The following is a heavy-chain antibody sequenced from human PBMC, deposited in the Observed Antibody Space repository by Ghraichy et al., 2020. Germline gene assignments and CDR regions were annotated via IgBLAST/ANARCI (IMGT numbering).Heavy chain of an antibody. D-gene: IGHD3-10*01. CDR1: GGSFSGYA. Sequence: SQTLSLTCAVYGGSFSGYAWSWIRQPPGKGLEWIGEINRGGSTIYNPSLKSRVTISMDTPKNQFSLKLSSVSAADTSVYYCARERFDGWYYFDYWGQGTLVTVSS. J-gene: IGHJ4*02. CDR3: ARERFDGWYYFDY. V-gene: IGHV4-34*01. CDR2: INRGGST.